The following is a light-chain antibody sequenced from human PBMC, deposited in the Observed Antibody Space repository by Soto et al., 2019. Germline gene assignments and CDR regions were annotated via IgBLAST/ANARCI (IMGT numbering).Light chain of an antibody. Sequence: DIQMTQSPSSLSASVGDRVTITCQASQDISNHLNWYQQKPGKAPKLLIYDAYNLETGVQSRFSGSGSGTDFTVTIRSLQPEDFATYSCKQYYNLPITFGQGTRLEIK. J-gene: IGKJ5*01. CDR1: QDISNH. CDR3: KQYYNLPIT. CDR2: DAY. V-gene: IGKV1-33*01.